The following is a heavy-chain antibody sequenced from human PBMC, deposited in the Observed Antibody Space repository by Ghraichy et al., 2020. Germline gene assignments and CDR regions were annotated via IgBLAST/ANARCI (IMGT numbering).Heavy chain of an antibody. CDR1: GASISGYY. V-gene: IGHV4-4*07. CDR2: IHSSGSA. J-gene: IGHJ6*02. Sequence: LSLTCTVSGASISGYYWNWIRQPAGKGLEWIGRIHSSGSANYNPSLKSRITMSVDTSKNQFSLKLSSVTAADTAVYYCARGRTWGTTNLYGMDVWGQGTTVTVSS. CDR3: ARGRTWGTTNLYGMDV. D-gene: IGHD1-7*01.